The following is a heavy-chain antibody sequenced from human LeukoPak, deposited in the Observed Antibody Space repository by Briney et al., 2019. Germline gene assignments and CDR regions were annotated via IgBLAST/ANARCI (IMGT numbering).Heavy chain of an antibody. D-gene: IGHD5-18*01. J-gene: IGHJ3*02. CDR1: GYTFTGYY. V-gene: IGHV1-2*02. Sequence: ASVKVSCKASGYTFTGYYMHWVRQAPGQGLEWMGWINPNSGGTNYAQKFQGRVTMTRDTSISTAYMELSRLRSDDTAVYYCARDANSYDAFDIWGQGTMVTVSS. CDR2: INPNSGGT. CDR3: ARDANSYDAFDI.